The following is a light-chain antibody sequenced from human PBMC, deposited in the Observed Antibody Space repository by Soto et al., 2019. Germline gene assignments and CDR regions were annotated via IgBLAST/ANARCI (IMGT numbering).Light chain of an antibody. V-gene: IGKV3-20*01. CDR1: QSVSSSY. Sequence: EIVLTQSPGTLSLSPGERATLSCRASQSVSSSYLAWYQLKPGQAPRLLIYGASSRATGIPDRFSGSGSGTDFTLTISRLEPEDFAVYYCQQYGTSPYTFGQGTKLEIK. CDR2: GAS. J-gene: IGKJ2*01. CDR3: QQYGTSPYT.